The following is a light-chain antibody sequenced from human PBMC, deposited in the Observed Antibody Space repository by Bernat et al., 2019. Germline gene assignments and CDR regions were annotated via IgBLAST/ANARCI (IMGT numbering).Light chain of an antibody. Sequence: DIQMTQSPSSLSASVGDRVTITCRASQSISSYLNLYHQKPGKAPKLLIYAASSLQSGVPSRFSGGGSATDFTLTISSLQPEDFATYYCQQSYSTPFTFGPGTKVAIK. CDR2: AAS. V-gene: IGKV1-39*01. J-gene: IGKJ3*01. CDR3: QQSYSTPFT. CDR1: QSISSY.